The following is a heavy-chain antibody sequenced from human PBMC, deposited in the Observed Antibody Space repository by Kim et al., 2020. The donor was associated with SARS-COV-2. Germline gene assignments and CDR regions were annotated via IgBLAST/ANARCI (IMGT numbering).Heavy chain of an antibody. Sequence: YYAASVKGRFTISGDNSKNTLYLQMNSLGAEDTAVYYCARSSRYYDFWSGDFDYWGQGTLVTVSS. J-gene: IGHJ4*02. CDR3: ARSSRYYDFWSGDFDY. V-gene: IGHV3-33*01. D-gene: IGHD3-3*01.